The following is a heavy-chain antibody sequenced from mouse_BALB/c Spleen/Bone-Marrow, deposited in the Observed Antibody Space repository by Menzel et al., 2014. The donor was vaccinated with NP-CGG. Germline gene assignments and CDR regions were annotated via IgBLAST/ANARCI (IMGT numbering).Heavy chain of an antibody. D-gene: IGHD1-1*01. CDR2: INPDSSTI. CDR1: GFDFSRFW. CDR3: ARLNYYGNLFV. J-gene: IGHJ1*01. V-gene: IGHV4-1*02. Sequence: EVQLQQSGGGLVQPGGSLKLSCAASGFDFSRFWMSWVRQAPGKGLEWIGEINPDSSTINYTPSLKDKFIISRDNAKNTLYLQMSKVRSEDTALYYCARLNYYGNLFVWGAGTSVTVSS.